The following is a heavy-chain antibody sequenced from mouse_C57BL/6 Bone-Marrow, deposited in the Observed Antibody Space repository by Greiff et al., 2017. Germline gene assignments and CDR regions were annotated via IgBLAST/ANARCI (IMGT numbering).Heavy chain of an antibody. CDR2: LDPSDSYT. CDR3: ARDGSSYDWFAD. V-gene: IGHV1-69*01. CDR1: GYTFTSYW. J-gene: IGHJ3*01. Sequence: QVQLKQPGAELVMPGASVKLSCKASGYTFTSYWMHWVKQRPGQGLEWIGELDPSDSYTNYNQKFKGKSTLTVDKSSSTAYMQLSSLTSEDSAVYYCARDGSSYDWFADWGQGTLVTVSA. D-gene: IGHD1-1*01.